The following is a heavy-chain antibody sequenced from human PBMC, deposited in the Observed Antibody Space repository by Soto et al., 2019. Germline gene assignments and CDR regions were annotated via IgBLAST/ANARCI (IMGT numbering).Heavy chain of an antibody. D-gene: IGHD6-6*01. CDR2: MWYDGSKK. V-gene: IGHV3-33*01. CDR3: ARPATTVEYSHDAFEI. Sequence: GGSLRLSCAASGFTFSSYAMHWVRQPPGKGLEWVAVMWYDGSKKYYADSVKGRFTISRDNSKNTLYLQMNSLRADDTAVYYCARPATTVEYSHDAFEIWGQGTMVTVSS. CDR1: GFTFSSYA. J-gene: IGHJ3*02.